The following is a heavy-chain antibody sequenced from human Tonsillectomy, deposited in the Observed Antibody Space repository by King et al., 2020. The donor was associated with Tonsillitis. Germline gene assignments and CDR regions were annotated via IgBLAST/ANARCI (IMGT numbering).Heavy chain of an antibody. D-gene: IGHD2-15*01. CDR3: ARDWICSGGSCYPYFDY. CDR1: GYTFTSYY. V-gene: IGHV1-46*01. J-gene: IGHJ4*02. Sequence: VQLVESGAEVKKPGASVKVSCKASGYTFTSYYMHWVRQAPGQGLEWMGIINPNVGSTTYAQRFQGRVTMTRDTSTSTVYMELSSLRSEDTAVYYCARDWICSGGSCYPYFDYWGQGTLVTVSS. CDR2: INPNVGST.